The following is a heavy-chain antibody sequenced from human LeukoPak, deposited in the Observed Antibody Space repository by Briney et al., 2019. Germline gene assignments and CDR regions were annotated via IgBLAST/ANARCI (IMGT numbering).Heavy chain of an antibody. V-gene: IGHV1-69*01. Sequence: SVKVSCRASGGTFSSYAISWVRQAPGQGLEWMGGIIPIFGTANYAQKFQGRVTITADESTSTAYMELSSLRSEDTAVYYCARDRGYSSGWYEFDYWGQGTLVTVSS. D-gene: IGHD6-19*01. CDR1: GGTFSSYA. J-gene: IGHJ4*02. CDR2: IIPIFGTA. CDR3: ARDRGYSSGWYEFDY.